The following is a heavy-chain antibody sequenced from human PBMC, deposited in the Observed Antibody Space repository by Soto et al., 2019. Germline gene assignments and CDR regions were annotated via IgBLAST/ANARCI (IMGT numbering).Heavy chain of an antibody. CDR3: ARAPVYYDSTGIDY. D-gene: IGHD3-22*01. V-gene: IGHV3-30-3*01. CDR1: GFTFSSYA. Sequence: VGSLRLSCAASGFTFSSYAMHWVRQAPGKGPEWVAVISYDGSNKYYADSVKGRFTISRDNSKNTLYLQMNSLRAEDTAVYYCARAPVYYDSTGIDYWGQGTLVTVSS. J-gene: IGHJ4*02. CDR2: ISYDGSNK.